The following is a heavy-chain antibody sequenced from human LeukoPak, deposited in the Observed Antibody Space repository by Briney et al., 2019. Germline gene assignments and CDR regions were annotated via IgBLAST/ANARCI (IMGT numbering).Heavy chain of an antibody. V-gene: IGHV6-1*01. Sequence: SQTLSLTCAISGDSVSSNTVTWNWIRQSPSRGLEWLGRIYYRPKWSIDYSQTVKRQITINPDTPKNKFALDLNSVSPEDTAVYYCARVSGGVFEDWGQGTLVTVSS. J-gene: IGHJ4*02. CDR2: IYYRPKWSI. CDR1: GDSVSSNTVT. D-gene: IGHD2-8*02. CDR3: ARVSGGVFED.